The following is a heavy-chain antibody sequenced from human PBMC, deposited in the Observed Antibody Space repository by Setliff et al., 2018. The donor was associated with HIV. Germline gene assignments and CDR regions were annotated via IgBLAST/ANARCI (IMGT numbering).Heavy chain of an antibody. J-gene: IGHJ4*02. CDR3: ARVGERWLQFYYFDN. V-gene: IGHV1-46*01. CDR2: INPSGGST. D-gene: IGHD5-12*01. CDR1: GYTFTSYH. Sequence: ASVKVSCKASGYTFTSYHIHWVRQAPGQGLEWMGVINPSGGSTSYAQKFQGRVTMTRGTSTGTMFMELSGLRFEDTAMYYCARVGERWLQFYYFDNWGQGTLVTVSS.